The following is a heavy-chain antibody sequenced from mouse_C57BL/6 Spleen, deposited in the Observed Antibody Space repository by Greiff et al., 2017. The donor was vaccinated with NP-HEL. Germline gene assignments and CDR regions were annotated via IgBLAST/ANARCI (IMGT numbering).Heavy chain of an antibody. V-gene: IGHV2-5*01. J-gene: IGHJ4*01. Sequence: VQLKESGPGLVQPSQSLSITCTVSGFSLTSYGVHWVRQSPGKGLEWLGVIWRGGSTDYNAAFMSRLSITKDNSKSQVFFKMNSLQADDTAIYYCAKETYGNYVYAMDYWGQGTSVTVSS. CDR3: AKETYGNYVYAMDY. CDR2: IWRGGST. D-gene: IGHD2-1*01. CDR1: GFSLTSYG.